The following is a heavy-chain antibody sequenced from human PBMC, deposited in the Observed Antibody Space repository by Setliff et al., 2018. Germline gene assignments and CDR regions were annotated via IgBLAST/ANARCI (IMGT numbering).Heavy chain of an antibody. V-gene: IGHV4-59*11. CDR2: VFHTGST. J-gene: IGHJ2*01. CDR1: SGSIGSHY. CDR3: ARAPPSVPYGDYGPRQYFDL. D-gene: IGHD4-17*01. Sequence: SETLSLTCSVSSGSIGSHYWNWMRQPPGKGLEWIGHVFHTGSTKYNPSLRSRVTISVDTSENYFSLRLTSVTAAGTAVYYCARAPPSVPYGDYGPRQYFDLWGRGSLVTVSS.